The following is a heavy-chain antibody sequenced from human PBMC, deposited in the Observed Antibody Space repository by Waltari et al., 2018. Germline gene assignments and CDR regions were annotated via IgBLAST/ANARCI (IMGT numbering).Heavy chain of an antibody. CDR3: AKAGYSYGYGDY. J-gene: IGHJ4*02. D-gene: IGHD5-18*01. CDR2: ISGSGGST. V-gene: IGHV3-23*01. Sequence: EVQLLESGGGLVQPGGSLRLSCAASGFTFSSHAMSWVRQAAVKGLEWVSAISGSGGSTYSGDAVRCRLTISRDNAKNTLYVQRNSLRADDTAVYYCAKAGYSYGYGDYWGQGTLVTVSS. CDR1: GFTFSSHA.